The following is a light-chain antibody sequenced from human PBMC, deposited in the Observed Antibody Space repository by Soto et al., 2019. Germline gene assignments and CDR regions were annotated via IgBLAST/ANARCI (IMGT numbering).Light chain of an antibody. J-gene: IGLJ3*02. CDR2: EVS. Sequence: QSVLTQPPSASGSPGQSVTISCTGTSSDVGGYNYVSWYHQHPGKAPKLMIYEVSKRPSGVTDRFSGSKSGNTASLTVSGLQAEDEAEYYCSSYAGSNNLVFGGGTKLTV. V-gene: IGLV2-8*01. CDR3: SSYAGSNNLV. CDR1: SSDVGGYNY.